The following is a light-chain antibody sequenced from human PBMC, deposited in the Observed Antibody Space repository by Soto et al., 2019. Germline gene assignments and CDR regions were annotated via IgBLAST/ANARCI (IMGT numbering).Light chain of an antibody. CDR2: VAS. V-gene: IGKV3-15*01. CDR3: QQYNKWPLT. J-gene: IGKJ1*01. CDR1: QSASNN. Sequence: EIVMTQSPATLSVSPGERATLSCRASQSASNNLAWYQQKPGQAPRLLIYVASTRATGIPARFSGSESGTEFTLTISSLQSEDFAVYYCQQYNKWPLTFGQGTKXEI.